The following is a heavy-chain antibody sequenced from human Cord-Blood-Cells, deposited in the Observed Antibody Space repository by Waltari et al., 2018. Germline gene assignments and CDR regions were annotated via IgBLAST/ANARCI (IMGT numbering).Heavy chain of an antibody. D-gene: IGHD3-22*01. J-gene: IGHJ4*02. V-gene: IGHV4-34*01. CDR1: GGSFSGYS. CDR3: ASYYYYDSSGYYFDY. Sequence: QVQLQQWGAGLLKPTETLSLTCAVYGGSFSGYSCIWSRHPPGKGLEWIGEINHSGSTNYNPSLKSRVTISVDTSKNQFSLKLSSVTAADTAVYYCASYYYYDSSGYYFDYWGQGTLVTVSS. CDR2: INHSGST.